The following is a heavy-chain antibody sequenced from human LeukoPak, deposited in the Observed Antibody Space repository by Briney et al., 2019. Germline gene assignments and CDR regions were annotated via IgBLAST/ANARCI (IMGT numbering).Heavy chain of an antibody. CDR3: AREGYYYGSGSYSDH. CDR2: IYTSGST. Sequence: SETLSLTCTVSGGSISSYYWSWIRQPAGKGLEWIGRIYTSGSTNYNPSLKSRVTMSVDTSKNQFSLRLSSVTAADTAVYYCAREGYYYGSGSYSDHWGQGTLVTVSS. CDR1: GGSISSYY. J-gene: IGHJ5*02. V-gene: IGHV4-4*07. D-gene: IGHD3-10*01.